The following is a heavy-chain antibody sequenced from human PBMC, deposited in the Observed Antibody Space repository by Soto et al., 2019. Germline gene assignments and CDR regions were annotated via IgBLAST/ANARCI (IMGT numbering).Heavy chain of an antibody. CDR1: GGTFSSYT. Sequence: SVKVSCKASGGTFSSYTISWVRQAPVQGLEGLGRIIAYLGIANYAQKFQGRVTITTDKSTSTAYMELRSLRSDDTAVFYCARDPGDYGSGSYYYYYAMDVWGQGTTVTVSS. CDR2: IIAYLGIA. D-gene: IGHD3-10*01. J-gene: IGHJ6*02. CDR3: ARDPGDYGSGSYYYYYAMDV. V-gene: IGHV1-69*04.